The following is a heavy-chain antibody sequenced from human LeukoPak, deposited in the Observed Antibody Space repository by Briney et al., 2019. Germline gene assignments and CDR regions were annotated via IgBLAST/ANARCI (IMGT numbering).Heavy chain of an antibody. V-gene: IGHV3-21*01. CDR3: AREAGTGERWYFDL. D-gene: IGHD7-27*01. CDR2: IDTSTTYM. Sequence: PGGSLRLSCAASGFTFSSYSMNWVRQAPGKGLEWVSSIDTSTTYMTYADSVKGRFTISRDDARNSLYLQMNSLRAEDTAVYYCAREAGTGERWYFDLRGRGTLVTVSS. J-gene: IGHJ2*01. CDR1: GFTFSSYS.